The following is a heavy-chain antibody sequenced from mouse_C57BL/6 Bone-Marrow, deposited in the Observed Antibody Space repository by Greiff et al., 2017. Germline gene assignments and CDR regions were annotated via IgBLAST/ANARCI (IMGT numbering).Heavy chain of an antibody. CDR2: LWRGGCT. CDR1: GFSLPSYG. Sequence: VPPQASGPGLLQPSQSLSIIFPVSGFSLPSYGVHWVRPSPGKGLEWLGVLWRGGCTDYNAAFMPRLSITKDDSKSQVFFKKNSLLAYDTAIYYCGNCYTLDYYAKDYWGQGTSVTVSS. D-gene: IGHD2-12*01. CDR3: GNCYTLDYYAKDY. J-gene: IGHJ4*01. V-gene: IGHV2-5*01.